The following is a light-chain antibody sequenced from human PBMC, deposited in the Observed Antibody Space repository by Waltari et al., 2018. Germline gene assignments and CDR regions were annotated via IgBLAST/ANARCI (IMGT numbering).Light chain of an antibody. CDR1: QSVRGN. Sequence: EIVLTQSPATLSGSPGETVTLSCTASQSVRGNLAWYQQRLGQAPRLLISGTYSRATGIPARFSGSGSDTQFTLTISSLQSEDFAVYYCQHYNEWPPITFGPGTRVDIK. V-gene: IGKV3-15*01. CDR3: QHYNEWPPIT. J-gene: IGKJ3*01. CDR2: GTY.